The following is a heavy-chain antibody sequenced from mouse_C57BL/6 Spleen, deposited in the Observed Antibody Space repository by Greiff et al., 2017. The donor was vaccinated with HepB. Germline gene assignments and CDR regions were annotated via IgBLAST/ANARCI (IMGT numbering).Heavy chain of an antibody. D-gene: IGHD2-4*01. Sequence: EVQLVESGPELVKPGASVKISCKASGYSFTDYNMNWVKQSNGKSLEWIGVINPNNGTTNYNQKFKGKATLTVDQSSSTAYMQLNGLTSEDSAVYYGARSYDYSEEAYWGQGTLVTVSA. V-gene: IGHV1-39*01. CDR2: INPNNGTT. CDR1: GYSFTDYN. CDR3: ARSYDYSEEAY. J-gene: IGHJ3*01.